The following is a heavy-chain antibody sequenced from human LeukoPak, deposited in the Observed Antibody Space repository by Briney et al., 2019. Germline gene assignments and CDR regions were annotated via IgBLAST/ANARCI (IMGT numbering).Heavy chain of an antibody. D-gene: IGHD6-19*01. CDR3: ARKIGGAVAGNWYFDL. J-gene: IGHJ2*01. CDR1: GFTVSSNY. Sequence: LPGGSLRLSCAISGFTVSSNYMSWVRQAPGKGLGWVSVISGSGGSTYSADSVKGRFTISRDNSKNTLYLQMNSLRAEDTAVYYCARKIGGAVAGNWYFDLWGRGTLVIVSS. CDR2: ISGSGGST. V-gene: IGHV3-66*02.